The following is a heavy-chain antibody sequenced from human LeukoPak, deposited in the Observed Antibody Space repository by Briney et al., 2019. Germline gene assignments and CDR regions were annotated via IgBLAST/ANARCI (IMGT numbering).Heavy chain of an antibody. Sequence: GASVKVSCKVSGYTLTELSMHWVRQAPGKGLEWMGGFDPEDGETIYAQKFQGRVTMTEDTSTDTAYMELSSLRSEDTAVYYCATRATMVRELSAFDIWGQGTMVTVSS. CDR1: GYTLTELS. J-gene: IGHJ3*02. D-gene: IGHD3-10*01. CDR3: ATRATMVRELSAFDI. V-gene: IGHV1-24*01. CDR2: FDPEDGET.